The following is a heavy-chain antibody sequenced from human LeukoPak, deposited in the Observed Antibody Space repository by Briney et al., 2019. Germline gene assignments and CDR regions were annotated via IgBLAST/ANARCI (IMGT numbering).Heavy chain of an antibody. Sequence: SVKVSCKASGYTSTSYYMHWVRQAPGQGLEWMGIINPSGGSTSYAQKFQGRVTITADKSTSTAYMELSSLRSEDTAVYYCARARPIAAAGTAPFDYWGQGTLVTVSS. CDR1: GYTSTSYY. V-gene: IGHV1-46*01. D-gene: IGHD6-13*01. CDR3: ARARPIAAAGTAPFDY. J-gene: IGHJ4*02. CDR2: INPSGGST.